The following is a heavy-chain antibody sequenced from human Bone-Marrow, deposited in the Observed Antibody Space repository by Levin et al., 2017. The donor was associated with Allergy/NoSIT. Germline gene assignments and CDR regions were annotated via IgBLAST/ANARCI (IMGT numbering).Heavy chain of an antibody. CDR3: AREYGGDWYFDV. CDR1: GDSISSYY. D-gene: IGHD2-21*01. Sequence: KASETLSLTCTVSGDSISSYYWSWIRQPPGRGLEWIGYIHYDGKTNYNPSLKSRITISLDTSKNEFSLNLRSVTAADTAVYFCAREYGGDWYFDVWGRGTLVTVSS. J-gene: IGHJ2*01. V-gene: IGHV4-59*01. CDR2: IHYDGKT.